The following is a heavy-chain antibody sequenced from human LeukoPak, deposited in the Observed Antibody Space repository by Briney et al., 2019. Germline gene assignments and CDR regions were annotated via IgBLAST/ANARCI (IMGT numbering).Heavy chain of an antibody. CDR2: IYYSGST. D-gene: IGHD3-3*01. Sequence: SETLSLTCTVSGGSISSYYWSWIRQPPGKGLEWIGYIYYSGSTNYNPSLKSRVTISVDTSKNQFSLKLSSVTAADTAVYYCARVHYDFWSGGPFDYWGQGTLVTVSS. J-gene: IGHJ4*02. CDR1: GGSISSYY. V-gene: IGHV4-59*12. CDR3: ARVHYDFWSGGPFDY.